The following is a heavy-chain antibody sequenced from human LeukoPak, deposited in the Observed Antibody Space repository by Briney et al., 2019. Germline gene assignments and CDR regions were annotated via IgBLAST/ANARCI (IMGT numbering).Heavy chain of an antibody. CDR1: GYTFTGYY. CDR3: ARGKARTGVWYDY. V-gene: IGHV1-2*02. CDR2: INPNSGGT. D-gene: IGHD2-8*01. Sequence: GASVKVPCKASGYTFTGYYMHWVRQAPGQGLEWMGWINPNSGGTNYAQKFQGRVTMTRDTSISTAYMELSRLRSDDTAVYYCARGKARTGVWYDYWGQGTLVTVSS. J-gene: IGHJ4*02.